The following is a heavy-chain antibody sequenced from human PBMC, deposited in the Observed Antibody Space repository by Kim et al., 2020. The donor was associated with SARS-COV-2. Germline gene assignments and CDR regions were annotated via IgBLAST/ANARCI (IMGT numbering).Heavy chain of an antibody. CDR1: GGSFSGYY. J-gene: IGHJ4*02. V-gene: IGHV4-34*01. CDR2: INHSGST. D-gene: IGHD3-10*01. CDR3: ARGLAPYYYGSGSYYSKPHSPLFDY. Sequence: SETLSLTCAVYGGSFSGYYWSWIRQPPGKGLEWIGEINHSGSTNYNPSLKSRVTISVDTSKNQFSLKLSSVTAADTAVYYCARGLAPYYYGSGSYYSKPHSPLFDYWGQGTLVTVSP.